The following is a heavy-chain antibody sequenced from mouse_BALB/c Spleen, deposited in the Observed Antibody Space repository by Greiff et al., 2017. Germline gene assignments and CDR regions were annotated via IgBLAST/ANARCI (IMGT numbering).Heavy chain of an antibody. J-gene: IGHJ2*01. CDR1: GFTFTDYY. CDR3: ARDYRFDY. D-gene: IGHD5-5*01. CDR2: IRNKANGYTT. V-gene: IGHV7-3*02. Sequence: EVKLVESGGGLVQPGGSLRLSCATSGFTFTDYYMSWVRQPPGKALEWLGFIRNKANGYTTEYSASVKGRFTISRDNSQSILYLQMNTLRAEDSATYYCARDYRFDYWGQGTTLTVSS.